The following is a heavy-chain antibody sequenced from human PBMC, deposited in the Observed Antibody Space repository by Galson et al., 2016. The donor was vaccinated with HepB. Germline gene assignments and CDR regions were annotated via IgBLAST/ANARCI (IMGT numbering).Heavy chain of an antibody. CDR3: ARGRLMPYDRLSSYHIKTGKLFDP. CDR2: ISSSSSYT. CDR1: GFTFSDYH. V-gene: IGHV3-11*06. D-gene: IGHD3-3*01. J-gene: IGHJ5*02. Sequence: SLRLSCAASGFTFSDYHMSWIRPAPGKGLEWVSYISSSSSYTNYEDSLKGRFTIARDNAKNSLYLQMKSLRVEDTAVYYCARGRLMPYDRLSSYHIKTGKLFDPWGQGTLVTVSS.